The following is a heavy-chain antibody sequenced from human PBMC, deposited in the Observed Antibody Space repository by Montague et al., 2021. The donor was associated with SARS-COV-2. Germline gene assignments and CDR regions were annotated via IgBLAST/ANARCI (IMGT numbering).Heavy chain of an antibody. J-gene: IGHJ5*02. CDR1: GGSVSSSSYY. CDR2: IYYSGST. Sequence: SETLSLTCTVSGGSVSSSSYYWGWIRQPPGKGLEWIGSIYYSGSTYYNPSLTSRVTISVDTSKNQFSLKLSSVTAADTAVYYCARPVSYHDILSSSTIWFDPWGQGTLVTVSS. D-gene: IGHD3-9*01. V-gene: IGHV4-39*01. CDR3: ARPVSYHDILSSSTIWFDP.